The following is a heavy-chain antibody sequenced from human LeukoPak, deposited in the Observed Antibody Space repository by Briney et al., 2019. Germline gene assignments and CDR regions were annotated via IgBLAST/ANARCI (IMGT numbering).Heavy chain of an antibody. CDR3: AKDQNTVATAPFDY. J-gene: IGHJ4*02. V-gene: IGHV3-23*01. CDR1: GFTFSSYA. CDR2: ISGSGSST. D-gene: IGHD4-17*01. Sequence: GGSLRLSCAASGFTFSSYAMSWVRLAPGKGLEWVSSISGSGSSTYFADSVKGRFTISRDNSKNTLYLHMNSLRAEDTAVYYCAKDQNTVATAPFDYWGLGTLVTVSS.